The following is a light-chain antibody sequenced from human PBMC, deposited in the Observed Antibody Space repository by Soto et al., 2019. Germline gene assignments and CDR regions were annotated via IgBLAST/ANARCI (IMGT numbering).Light chain of an antibody. CDR3: QQYNSWPLT. CDR2: AAS. V-gene: IGKV3-15*01. J-gene: IGKJ3*01. CDR1: QSVSYD. Sequence: EIVMTQSPATLSVSPGGRATLSCRASQSVSYDLAWYQQKFGQAPRFLIYAASTRATGVPAKFSGSGFGTEFTLTISSLQSEDFAVYYCQQYNSWPLTFGPGTKVDIK.